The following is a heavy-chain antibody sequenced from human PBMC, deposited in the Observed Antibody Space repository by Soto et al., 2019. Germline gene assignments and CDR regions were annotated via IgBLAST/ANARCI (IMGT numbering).Heavy chain of an antibody. CDR3: ATQRLCTGGHCWNWFDP. CDR2: IFHTGST. V-gene: IGHV4-4*09. J-gene: IGHJ5*02. CDR1: RVSMNDYF. D-gene: IGHD2-8*02. Sequence: SETLSLTCTVSRVSMNDYFWSWIRQPPGKGLEWIGYIFHTGSTNYNPSLRSRVIISLDTSKKQFSLKLNSVTAADTAVYYCATQRLCTGGHCWNWFDPWGQGTLVTVS.